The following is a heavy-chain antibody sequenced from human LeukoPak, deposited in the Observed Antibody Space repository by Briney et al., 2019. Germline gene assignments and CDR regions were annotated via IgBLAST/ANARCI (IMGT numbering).Heavy chain of an antibody. CDR2: ISGSGDST. D-gene: IGHD6-19*01. Sequence: PGGSLRLSCAASGFTFSNYAMRWVRQAPGKGLEWVSGISGSGDSTYYADSVKGRFTISRYNSKTTLYLQMNSVRAEDTAVDYCARRSGIAVAGAFDYWGQGTLVTVSS. J-gene: IGHJ4*02. CDR3: ARRSGIAVAGAFDY. V-gene: IGHV3-23*01. CDR1: GFTFSNYA.